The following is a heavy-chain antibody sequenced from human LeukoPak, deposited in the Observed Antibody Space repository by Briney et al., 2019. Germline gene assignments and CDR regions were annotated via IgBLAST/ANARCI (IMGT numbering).Heavy chain of an antibody. CDR3: ARDRPMIVVVPSYYYYGMDV. CDR2: IIPILGIA. Sequence: GASVKVSCKASGYTLTYYYLHWVREAPGQGLEWMGRIIPILGIANYAQKFQGRVTITADKSTSTAYMELSSLRSEDTAVYYCARDRPMIVVVPSYYYYGMDVWGQGTTVTVSS. D-gene: IGHD3-22*01. J-gene: IGHJ6*02. CDR1: GYTLTYYY. V-gene: IGHV1-69*04.